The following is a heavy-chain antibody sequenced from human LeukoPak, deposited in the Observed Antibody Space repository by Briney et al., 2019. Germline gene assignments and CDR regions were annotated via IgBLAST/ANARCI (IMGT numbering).Heavy chain of an antibody. J-gene: IGHJ4*02. V-gene: IGHV3-33*01. CDR3: ARDPGDTAMVILDY. Sequence: GGSLRLSCAASGFTFSSYGMHWVRQAPGKGLEWVAVIWYDGSNKYYADSVKGRFTISRDNSKNTLYLQMNSLRAEDTAVYYCARDPGDTAMVILDYWGQGTLVTVSS. D-gene: IGHD5-18*01. CDR1: GFTFSSYG. CDR2: IWYDGSNK.